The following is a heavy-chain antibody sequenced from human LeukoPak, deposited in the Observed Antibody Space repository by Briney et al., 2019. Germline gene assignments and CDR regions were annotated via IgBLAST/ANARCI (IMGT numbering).Heavy chain of an antibody. D-gene: IGHD2-15*01. Sequence: GESLKISCKGSGYSFTNYWIGWVRQMPGKGLEWVGIIYPGDSDTRYSPSFQGQVTISADKSISTAYLQWSGLKASDTAMFYCARRVASHLYYFDYWGQGTLVTVSS. V-gene: IGHV5-51*01. CDR2: IYPGDSDT. J-gene: IGHJ4*02. CDR3: ARRVASHLYYFDY. CDR1: GYSFTNYW.